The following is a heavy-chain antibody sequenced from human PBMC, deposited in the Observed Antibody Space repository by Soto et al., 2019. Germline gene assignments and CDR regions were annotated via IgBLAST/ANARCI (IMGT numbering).Heavy chain of an antibody. CDR2: IPNDGTYQ. V-gene: IGHV3-30*19. J-gene: IGHJ4*02. CDR3: VRADDYPDNGFDY. D-gene: IGHD4-17*01. Sequence: QVQLVESGGGVVQPGRSLRLSCAASGFIFSNYGMHWVRQAPGKGLEWVAVIPNDGTYQYYVDSVKGRFTISRDNSKDTLYLQMNSLRAEETAVYYCVRADDYPDNGFDYWGQGILVTVSS. CDR1: GFIFSNYG.